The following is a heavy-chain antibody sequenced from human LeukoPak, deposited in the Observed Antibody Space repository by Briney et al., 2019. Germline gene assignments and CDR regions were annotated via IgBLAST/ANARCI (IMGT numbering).Heavy chain of an antibody. CDR1: GGSISSYY. CDR3: ARALSRGYSYGYYNYYYMGV. J-gene: IGHJ6*03. CDR2: IYYSGST. Sequence: SETLSLTCTVSGGSISSYYWSWIRQPPGKGLEWIGYIYYSGSTNYNPSLKSRVTISVDTSKNQFSLKLSSVTAADTAVYYCARALSRGYSYGYYNYYYMGVWGKGTTVTVSS. D-gene: IGHD5-18*01. V-gene: IGHV4-59*01.